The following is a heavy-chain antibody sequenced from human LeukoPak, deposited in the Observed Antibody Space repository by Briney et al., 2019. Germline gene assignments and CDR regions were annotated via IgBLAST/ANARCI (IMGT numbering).Heavy chain of an antibody. V-gene: IGHV1-2*02. J-gene: IGHJ4*02. D-gene: IGHD2/OR15-2a*01. CDR1: GSTFTDHY. CDR2: IGPHSTFT. CDR3: VREGEGPLSKDFDY. Sequence: ASMKVSCKSSGSTFTDHYIHWVRQGPGQGLEWMGYIGPHSTFTSSPQEFQGRVTMTRDASMSTAYMELTRLTSDDTAVYYCVREGEGPLSKDFDYWGQGTLVTASS.